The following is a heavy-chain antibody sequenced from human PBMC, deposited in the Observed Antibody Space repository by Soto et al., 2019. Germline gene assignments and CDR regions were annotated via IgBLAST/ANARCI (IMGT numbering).Heavy chain of an antibody. J-gene: IGHJ4*02. CDR3: ERTFGVDIQPHYFDS. D-gene: IGHD3-3*01. Sequence: EVQLVESGGGLVKPGGSLRLSCAASGFTFSSYSMNWVRQAPGKGLEWVSSISSSSSYIYYADSVKGRITISGDNTKNLLHQQRNSLSDDTTVVYYCERTFGVDIQPHYFDSWGQGTLVTVSS. V-gene: IGHV3-21*01. CDR2: ISSSSSYI. CDR1: GFTFSSYS.